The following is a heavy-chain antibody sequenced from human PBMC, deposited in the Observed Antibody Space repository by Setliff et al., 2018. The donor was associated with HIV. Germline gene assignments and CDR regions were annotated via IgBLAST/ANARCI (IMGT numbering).Heavy chain of an antibody. J-gene: IGHJ6*03. V-gene: IGHV4-61*02. Sequence: SETLSLTCTVSGGSISSGSYYWSWIGQPAGKGLEWIGRIYTSGSTNYNPSLKSRVTIPVDTSKNQFSLKLRSVTAADTAVYYCARETYYYDNPQYYYYYMDVWGKGTTVTVSS. CDR2: IYTSGST. CDR3: ARETYYYDNPQYYYYYMDV. D-gene: IGHD3-22*01. CDR1: GGSISSGSYY.